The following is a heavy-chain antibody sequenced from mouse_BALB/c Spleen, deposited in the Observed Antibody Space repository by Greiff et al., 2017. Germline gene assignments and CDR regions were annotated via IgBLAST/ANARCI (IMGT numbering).Heavy chain of an antibody. J-gene: IGHJ2*01. CDR1: GFAFSSYD. Sequence: EVQRVESGGGLVKPGGSLKLSCAASGFAFSSYDMSWVRQTPEKRLEWVAYISSGGGSTYYPDTVKGRFTISRDNAKNTLYLQMSSLKSEDTAMYYCARHYGSSFDYWGQGTTLTVSS. D-gene: IGHD1-1*01. CDR2: ISSGGGST. V-gene: IGHV5-12-1*01. CDR3: ARHYGSSFDY.